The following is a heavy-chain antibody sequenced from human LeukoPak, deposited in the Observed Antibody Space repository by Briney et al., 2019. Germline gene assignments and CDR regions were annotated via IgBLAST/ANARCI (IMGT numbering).Heavy chain of an antibody. CDR3: TKDRPSYYGSGSSSTENWFDP. CDR2: IGASGDST. D-gene: IGHD3-10*01. V-gene: IGHV3-23*01. J-gene: IGHJ5*02. CDR1: GFTFSSYA. Sequence: PGGSLRLSCAASGFTFSSYAMTWVRQAPGKGLEWVSTIGASGDSTYYADSVKGRFTISRDNSKNTLYLQMNSLRAEDTAVYYCTKDRPSYYGSGSSSTENWFDPWGQGTLVTVSS.